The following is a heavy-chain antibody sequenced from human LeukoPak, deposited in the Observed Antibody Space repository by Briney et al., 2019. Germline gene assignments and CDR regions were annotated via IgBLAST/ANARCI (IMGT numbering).Heavy chain of an antibody. D-gene: IGHD2-2*01. V-gene: IGHV3-23*01. J-gene: IGHJ6*03. CDR2: ISGSGDGA. Sequence: GGSLRLSCAASGFRFSSYAMSWVRQAPGKGLEWVSGISGSGDGAYYADSVKGRFTISRDNSENTLFLQVNSLRVEDTATFYCAKFTGSSCSSHSCVHFMDVWGKGTTVTVS. CDR3: AKFTGSSCSSHSCVHFMDV. CDR1: GFRFSSYA.